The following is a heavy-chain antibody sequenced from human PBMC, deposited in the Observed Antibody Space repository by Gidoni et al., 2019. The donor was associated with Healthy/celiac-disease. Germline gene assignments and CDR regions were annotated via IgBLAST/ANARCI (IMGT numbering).Heavy chain of an antibody. CDR2: FDPEDGET. D-gene: IGHD4-17*01. J-gene: IGHJ5*01. CDR1: GYTLTELS. V-gene: IGHV1-24*01. CDR3: ATEGGDYGDSPVGYRGWFDP. Sequence: QVQLVQSGAEVKKPGASVKVSCKVSGYTLTELSMHWVRQAPGKGLEWMGGFDPEDGETIYAQKFQGRVTMTEDTSTDTAYMELSSLRSEDTAVYYCATEGGDYGDSPVGYRGWFDPWGQGTLVTVSS.